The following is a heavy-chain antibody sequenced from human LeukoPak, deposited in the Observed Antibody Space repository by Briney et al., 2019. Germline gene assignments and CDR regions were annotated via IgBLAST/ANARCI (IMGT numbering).Heavy chain of an antibody. D-gene: IGHD3-22*01. V-gene: IGHV1-2*02. Sequence: ASVKVSCKASGYTFTSYDIHWVRQAPGQGLEWMGWINPNSGGTNYAQKFQGRVTMTRDTSISTAYMELSRLTSDDTAVYYCARGYYDSSGFEYFQDWGQGTLVTVSS. CDR2: INPNSGGT. CDR1: GYTFTSYD. J-gene: IGHJ1*01. CDR3: ARGYYDSSGFEYFQD.